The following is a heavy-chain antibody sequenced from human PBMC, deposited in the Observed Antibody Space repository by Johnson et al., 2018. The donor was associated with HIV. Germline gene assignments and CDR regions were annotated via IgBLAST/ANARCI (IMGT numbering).Heavy chain of an antibody. CDR3: ARDLHYYGRDDAFDI. V-gene: IGHV3-30*03. J-gene: IGHJ3*02. CDR1: GFTFSSYG. CDR2: ISYDGSNK. Sequence: QVQLVESGGGVVQPGRSLRLSCAASGFTFSSYGMHWVRQAPGKGLEWVAIISYDGSNKYYRDSVKGRFTISRDSSKNTLYLQMNSLRAEDTAVYYCARDLHYYGRDDAFDIWGQGTMVTVSS. D-gene: IGHD3-10*01.